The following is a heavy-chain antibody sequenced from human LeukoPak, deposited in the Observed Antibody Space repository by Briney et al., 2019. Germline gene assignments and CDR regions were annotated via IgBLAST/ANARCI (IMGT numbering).Heavy chain of an antibody. J-gene: IGHJ4*02. CDR3: AKDVHYFRSGTYYTLDY. D-gene: IGHD3-10*01. CDR2: ISGSGGNT. V-gene: IGHV3-23*01. CDR1: EFTFSSYA. Sequence: GGSLRLSCAASEFTFSSYAMSWVRQAPGKGLEWVSGISGSGGNTYYADSVKGRFTISRDNSKNTLYLQMNSVRAEDTAVYYCAKDVHYFRSGTYYTLDYWGQGTLVTVSS.